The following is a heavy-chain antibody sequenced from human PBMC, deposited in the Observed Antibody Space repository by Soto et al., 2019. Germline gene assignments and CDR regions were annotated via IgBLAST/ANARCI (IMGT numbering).Heavy chain of an antibody. CDR3: ARQDRVVAEGRWFDP. Sequence: SETLSLTCTVSGYSISSGYHWAWIRQPPGKGLEWLGSVHYSGNTYYNPSLKSRLTLSVDKSKNQFSLNLSSVTAADTAVYYCARQDRVVAEGRWFDPWGQGTLVTVSS. J-gene: IGHJ5*02. D-gene: IGHD2-15*01. V-gene: IGHV4-38-2*02. CDR2: VHYSGNT. CDR1: GYSISSGYH.